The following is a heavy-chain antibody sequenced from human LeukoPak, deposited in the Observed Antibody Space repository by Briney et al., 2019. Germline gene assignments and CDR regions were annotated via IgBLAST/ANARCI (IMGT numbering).Heavy chain of an antibody. D-gene: IGHD6-19*01. V-gene: IGHV4-39*07. CDR3: AREAAIAVAGTHWFDP. J-gene: IGHJ5*02. Sequence: SETLSLTCTVSGGSMTSSSYYWGWIRQPPGKGLEWIGSIYYSGSTYYNPSLKSRVTISVDTSKNQFSLKLSSVTAADTAVYYCAREAAIAVAGTHWFDPWGQGTLVTVSS. CDR2: IYYSGST. CDR1: GGSMTSSSYY.